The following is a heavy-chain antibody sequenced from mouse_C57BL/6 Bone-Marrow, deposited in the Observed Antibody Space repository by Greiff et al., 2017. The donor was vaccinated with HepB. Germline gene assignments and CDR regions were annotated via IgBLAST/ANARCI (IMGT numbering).Heavy chain of an antibody. J-gene: IGHJ1*03. D-gene: IGHD1-1*01. CDR1: GFNIKDDY. CDR2: IDPENGDT. V-gene: IGHV14-4*01. Sequence: VQLQQSGAELVRPGASVKLSCTASGFNIKDDYMHWVKQRPEQGLEWIGWIDPENGDTEYASKFQGKATITADTSSNTAYLQLSSLTSEDTAVYYCTSFITTVVRYFDVWGTGTTVTVSS. CDR3: TSFITTVVRYFDV.